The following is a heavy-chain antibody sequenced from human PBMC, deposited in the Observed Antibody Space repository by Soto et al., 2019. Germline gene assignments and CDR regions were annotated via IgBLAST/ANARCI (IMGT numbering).Heavy chain of an antibody. J-gene: IGHJ2*01. CDR3: AIGHLPDSSGYEYVWYLYP. Sequence: SETLSLTCTVSGGSISSYYWSWIRQPPGKGLEWIGYIYYSGSTNYNPSLKSRVSISEDRSKNQLSLKLTSVTAADTAVYYGAIGHLPDSSGYEYVWYLYPWSRGTLVTV. V-gene: IGHV4-59*12. CDR1: GGSISSYY. CDR2: IYYSGST. D-gene: IGHD5-12*01.